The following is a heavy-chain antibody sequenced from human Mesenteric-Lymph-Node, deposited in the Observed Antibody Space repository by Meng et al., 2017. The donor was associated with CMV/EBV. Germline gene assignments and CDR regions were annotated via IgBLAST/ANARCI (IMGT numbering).Heavy chain of an antibody. CDR1: GDTFTGFA. CDR2: IIPILDIA. CDR3: ARAPGGGPSGHPFDN. D-gene: IGHD2-15*01. Sequence: SGDTFTGFAYSWGRQAPGQRLEGMGRIIPILDIANYAQKFQGRVAISADKSTGTIYMELSSLRSDDTAVYFCARAPGGGPSGHPFDNWGQGTLVTVSS. V-gene: IGHV1-69*04. J-gene: IGHJ4*02.